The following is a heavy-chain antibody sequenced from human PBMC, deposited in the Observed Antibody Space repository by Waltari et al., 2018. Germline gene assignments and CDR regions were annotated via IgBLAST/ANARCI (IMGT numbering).Heavy chain of an antibody. CDR3: ARDDADSSNFGGF. Sequence: DVQLVESGGGLVKPGGSLRLTGADSGCYFSPYDMNWVRQAPGRGLEWVASISGSGRSYIFYTDSVKGRFTISRDNAKNSLFLQMNSLRAEDTAIYYCARDDADSSNFGGFWGQGTLVTVSS. J-gene: IGHJ4*02. D-gene: IGHD6-13*01. V-gene: IGHV3-21*04. CDR2: ISGSGRSYI. CDR1: GCYFSPYD.